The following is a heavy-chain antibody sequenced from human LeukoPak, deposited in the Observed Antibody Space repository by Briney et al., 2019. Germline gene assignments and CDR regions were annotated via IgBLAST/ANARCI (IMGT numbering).Heavy chain of an antibody. D-gene: IGHD3-10*01. CDR2: IWYNGKNK. V-gene: IGHV3-33*06. CDR1: GFTFSNYG. Sequence: GGSLTLSCAASGFTFSNYGMHWVRQAPGKGLAWVASIWYNGKNKYYADSVKGRLTISKDNSGYTVFLQMDSLRPEDTAVYYCAKDPFRFGESPNYFDSWGQGTMVTVSS. CDR3: AKDPFRFGESPNYFDS. J-gene: IGHJ4*02.